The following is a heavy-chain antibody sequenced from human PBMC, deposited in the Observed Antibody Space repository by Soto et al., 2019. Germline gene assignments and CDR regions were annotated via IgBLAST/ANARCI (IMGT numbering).Heavy chain of an antibody. V-gene: IGHV3-74*03. CDR2: IDSYGSST. CDR3: VMGLGTSDH. CDR1: GFTFSSYW. Sequence: EVQLVESGGGLVQPGGSLRLSCVASGFTFSSYWMHWVRQVPGKEPVWVSFIDSYGSSTKYADSVRGRFTISSDNAKKTLYLLMNSLIGEDTAVYYCVMGLGTSDHWGHGTLVTVSS. J-gene: IGHJ4*01.